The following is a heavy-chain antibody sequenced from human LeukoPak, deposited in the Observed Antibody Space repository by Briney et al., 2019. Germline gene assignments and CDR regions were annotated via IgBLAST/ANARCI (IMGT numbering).Heavy chain of an antibody. CDR3: ARDGSGTVDAFDI. V-gene: IGHV3-21*01. D-gene: IGHD3-10*01. CDR2: ISSSSSYI. Sequence: KPGGSLRLSCAASGFTFSSYSMNWVRQAPGKGLEWVSSISSSSSYIYYADSVKGRFTISRDNAKNSLYLQMNSLRAKDTAVYYCARDGSGTVDAFDIWGQGTMVTVSS. J-gene: IGHJ3*02. CDR1: GFTFSSYS.